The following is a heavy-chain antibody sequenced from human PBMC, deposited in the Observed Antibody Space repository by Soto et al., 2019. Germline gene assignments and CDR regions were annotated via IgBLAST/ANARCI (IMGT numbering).Heavy chain of an antibody. CDR2: IVPIYRTA. D-gene: IGHD3-16*01. J-gene: IGHJ4*02. Sequence: GAAVKVSCKASGGTFSSYRINWVRQAPGQGLEWVGGIVPIYRTADYAQKFQGRVTITADESARTSYMELRSLKSQDMAVYYCARDPGAEIWYWGQGTLVTASS. CDR1: GGTFSSYR. CDR3: ARDPGAEIWY. V-gene: IGHV1-69*13.